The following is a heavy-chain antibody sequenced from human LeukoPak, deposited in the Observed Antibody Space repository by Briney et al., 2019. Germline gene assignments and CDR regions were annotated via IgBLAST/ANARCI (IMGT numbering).Heavy chain of an antibody. V-gene: IGHV4-30-2*01. CDR1: GGSISSGAYC. J-gene: IGHJ3*02. CDR3: ARICSGTTCSGAFDI. Sequence: SQTLSLTCSVSGGSISSGAYCLSWIRQPPGKGLEWIGCIYHGGSTYYSPSLKSRVTLSVDTSKNQFSLKLNSVTAADTALYYCARICSGTTCSGAFDIWGQGTMVTVSS. CDR2: IYHGGST. D-gene: IGHD2-2*01.